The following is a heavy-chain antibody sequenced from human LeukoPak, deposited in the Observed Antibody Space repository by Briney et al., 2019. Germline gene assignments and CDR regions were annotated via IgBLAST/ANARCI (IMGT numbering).Heavy chain of an antibody. V-gene: IGHV1-69*13. D-gene: IGHD3-9*01. CDR3: ARGAYDILTGYLFDY. CDR1: GGTFSSYA. J-gene: IGHJ4*02. CDR2: IIPIFGTA. Sequence: GASVKVSCKASGGTFSSYAISWVRQAPGQGLEWMGGIIPIFGTANYAQKFQGRVTITADESTSTAYMELSSLRSEDTAVYCCARGAYDILTGYLFDYWGQGTLVTVSS.